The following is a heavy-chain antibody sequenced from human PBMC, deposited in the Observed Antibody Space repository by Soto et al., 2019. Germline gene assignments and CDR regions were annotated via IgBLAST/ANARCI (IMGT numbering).Heavy chain of an antibody. D-gene: IGHD2-2*01. CDR3: ASHSSLRGYCISTSCYGYYYGMDV. CDR1: GGTFSSYA. CDR2: IIPIFGTA. V-gene: IGHV1-69*12. Sequence: QVQLVQSGAEVKKPGSSVKVSCKASGGTFSSYAISWVRQAPGQGLEWMGGIIPIFGTADYAQKFQGRVTITADESTSTAYMELSSLRSEDTAMYYCASHSSLRGYCISTSCYGYYYGMDVWGQGTTVTVSS. J-gene: IGHJ6*02.